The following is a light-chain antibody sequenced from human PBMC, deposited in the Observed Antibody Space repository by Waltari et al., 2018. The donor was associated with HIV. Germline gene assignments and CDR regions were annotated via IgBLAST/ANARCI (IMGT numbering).Light chain of an antibody. CDR1: SSNIGAGYD. V-gene: IGLV1-40*01. CDR2: GNS. J-gene: IGLJ2*01. Sequence: QSVLTQPPSVSGAPGQRVTISCTGSSSNIGAGYDVNWYQQLPGTAPKPLIYGNSNRPSGVPDRFSGSKSGTSASLAITGLQAEDEADYYCQSYDSSLSGVVFGGGTKLTVL. CDR3: QSYDSSLSGVV.